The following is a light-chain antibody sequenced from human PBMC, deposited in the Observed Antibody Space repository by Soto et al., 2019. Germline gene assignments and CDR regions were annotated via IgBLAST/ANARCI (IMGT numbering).Light chain of an antibody. CDR3: QQHNSSPWT. CDR2: DAS. J-gene: IGKJ1*01. V-gene: IGKV1-5*01. Sequence: DIHMTQSPSTLSASVGDRITITCRASQSIGDWLAWFQQKPGKAPRLLIYDASNLESGVPLRFRGRGSGTEFTLTISSLQPDDFATYYCQQHNSSPWTFGQGKKVEIK. CDR1: QSIGDW.